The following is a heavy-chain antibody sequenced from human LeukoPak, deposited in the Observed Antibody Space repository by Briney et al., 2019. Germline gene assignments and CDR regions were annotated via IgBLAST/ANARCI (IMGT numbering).Heavy chain of an antibody. CDR1: GFTFDDYA. CDR3: AKGRDSGSYSVQAFDI. J-gene: IGHJ3*02. Sequence: GGSLRLSCAASGFTFDDYAMHWVRQAPGKGLEWVSGISWNSGSIGYADSVKGRFTISRDNAKNSLYLQMNSLRAEDTALYYCAKGRDSGSYSVQAFDIWGQGTMVTVSS. D-gene: IGHD1-26*01. CDR2: ISWNSGSI. V-gene: IGHV3-9*01.